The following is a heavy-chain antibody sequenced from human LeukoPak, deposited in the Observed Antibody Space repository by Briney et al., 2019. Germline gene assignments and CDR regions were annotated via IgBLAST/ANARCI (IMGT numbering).Heavy chain of an antibody. D-gene: IGHD2-2*01. J-gene: IGHJ4*02. Sequence: GGSLRLSCAASGITFSSNWMHWVRQAPGKGLVWVSRINGDGSVTNYADSVKGRFTISRDNAKNTLYLQMNSLRAEDTAVYYCGSSSSTCCDYWGRGALVTVSS. CDR3: GSSSSTCCDY. V-gene: IGHV3-74*01. CDR2: INGDGSVT. CDR1: GITFSSNW.